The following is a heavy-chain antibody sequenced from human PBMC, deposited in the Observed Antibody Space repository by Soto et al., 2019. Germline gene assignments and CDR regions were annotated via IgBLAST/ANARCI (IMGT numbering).Heavy chain of an antibody. J-gene: IGHJ6*02. CDR2: VNSDGSNT. CDR1: GCTFSSYA. D-gene: IGHD3-9*01. Sequence: SCKASGCTFSSYAISWVRQAPGKGLVWVSHVNSDGSNTNYADFVKGRFTVSRDNARNTVYLQMSSLRADDTAVYYCAKDWSYGLDVWGQGTTVTVSS. CDR3: AKDWSYGLDV. V-gene: IGHV3-74*01.